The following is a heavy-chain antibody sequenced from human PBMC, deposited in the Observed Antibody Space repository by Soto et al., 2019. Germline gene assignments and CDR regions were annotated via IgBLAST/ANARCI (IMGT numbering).Heavy chain of an antibody. Sequence: QVQLVQSGAEVKKPGSSVKVSCKASGGTFSSYAISWVRQAPGQGLEWMGGIIPIFGTANYAQKFQGRVTITADESTSTAYMELSSLRSEDTAVYYCARDGGTYYYDSSGYYYGDYFDYRGQGTLVTVSS. CDR1: GGTFSSYA. CDR2: IIPIFGTA. CDR3: ARDGGTYYYDSSGYYYGDYFDY. V-gene: IGHV1-69*01. D-gene: IGHD3-22*01. J-gene: IGHJ4*02.